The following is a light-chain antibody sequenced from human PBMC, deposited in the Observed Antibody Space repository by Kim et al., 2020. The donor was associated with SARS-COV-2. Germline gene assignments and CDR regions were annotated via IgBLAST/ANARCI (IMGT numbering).Light chain of an antibody. Sequence: ASVGDRVTITCRASQSISTWLAWYQQKPGKAPKLLIYKASSLESGVPSRFSGSGSGTEFTLTVSSLQPDDFATYYCQQYNSDPWTFGQGTKVDIK. CDR3: QQYNSDPWT. J-gene: IGKJ1*01. CDR2: KAS. V-gene: IGKV1-5*03. CDR1: QSISTW.